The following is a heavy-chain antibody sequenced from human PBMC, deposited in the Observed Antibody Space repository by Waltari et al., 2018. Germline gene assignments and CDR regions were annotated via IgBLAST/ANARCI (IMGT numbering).Heavy chain of an antibody. Sequence: EVQLVESGGGLVQPGGSLRLSCSGSGFTFTNHWMSWVRQAPGKGPEWVARRKQDGSGKYYVDSMKGRFTISRDNAKNSLSLQMDSLRAEDTAVYFCARGVTTVEYWGQGTLVTVSS. J-gene: IGHJ4*02. D-gene: IGHD2-21*02. CDR3: ARGVTTVEY. CDR1: GFTFTNHW. V-gene: IGHV3-7*04. CDR2: RKQDGSGK.